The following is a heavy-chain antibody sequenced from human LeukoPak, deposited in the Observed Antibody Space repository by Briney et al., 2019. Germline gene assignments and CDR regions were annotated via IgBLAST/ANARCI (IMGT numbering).Heavy chain of an antibody. Sequence: ASVKVSCKASGYTFTGYYMHWVRQAPGQGLEWMGWINPNRGGTNYAQKFQGRVTMTRDTSISTAYMELSRLRSDDTAVYYCAREAMGGDAFDIWGQGTMVTVSS. CDR3: AREAMGGDAFDI. CDR2: INPNRGGT. CDR1: GYTFTGYY. D-gene: IGHD5-18*01. V-gene: IGHV1-2*02. J-gene: IGHJ3*02.